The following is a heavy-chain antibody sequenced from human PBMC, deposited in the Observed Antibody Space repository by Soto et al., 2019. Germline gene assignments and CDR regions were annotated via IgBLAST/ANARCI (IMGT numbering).Heavy chain of an antibody. CDR2: ISYDGSSK. CDR1: GFTFSNNG. D-gene: IGHD3-10*01. J-gene: IGHJ6*02. V-gene: IGHV3-30*18. Sequence: QVQLVESGGGVVQPGGSLRLSCAASGFTFSNNGMHWVRQAPGKGLEWVAVISYDGSSKYYADSVKGRFTISRDNSKNTLFLQMNSLRAEDTAVFYCAKGSYYDLYGMDVWGQGTTVTVSS. CDR3: AKGSYYDLYGMDV.